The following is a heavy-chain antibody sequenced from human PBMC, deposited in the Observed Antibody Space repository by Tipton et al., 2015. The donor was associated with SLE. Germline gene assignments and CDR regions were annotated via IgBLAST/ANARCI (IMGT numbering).Heavy chain of an antibody. CDR3: ARDLTSGITTY. Sequence: TLSLTCTVSGGSISSGSCYWSWIRQPAGKGLEWIGRIYTSGSTNYNPSLKSRVTISVDTSKNQFSLKLSSVTAADTAVYYCARDLTSGITTYWGQGTLVTVSS. J-gene: IGHJ4*02. CDR2: IYTSGST. D-gene: IGHD1-7*01. V-gene: IGHV4-61*02. CDR1: GGSISSGSCY.